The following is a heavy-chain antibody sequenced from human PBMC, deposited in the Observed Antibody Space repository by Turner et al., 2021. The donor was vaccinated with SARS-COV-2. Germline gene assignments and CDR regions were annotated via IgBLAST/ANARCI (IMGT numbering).Heavy chain of an antibody. CDR1: GGPFSTYA. D-gene: IGHD3-22*01. J-gene: IGHJ4*02. Sequence: QVQLVQSGAEVKKPGSSAKVSCKASGGPFSTYAITWVRQAPGQGLEWMGGIIPIFGTANYAQKFQGRVTITADKSTSTAYMELSSLRSEDTAVYYCARDRHYDSSGYWEQSWGQGTLVTVSS. V-gene: IGHV1-69*06. CDR3: ARDRHYDSSGYWEQS. CDR2: IIPIFGTA.